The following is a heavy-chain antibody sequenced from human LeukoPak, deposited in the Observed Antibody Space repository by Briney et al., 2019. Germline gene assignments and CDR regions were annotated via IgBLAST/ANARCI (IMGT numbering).Heavy chain of an antibody. CDR1: GFTFSSYA. CDR3: ARVWAAAGLLDY. Sequence: QPGGSLRLSCAASGFTFSSYAMHWVRRAPGKGLEWVAVISYDGSNKYYADSVKGRFTISRDNSKNTLYLQMNSLRAEDTAVYYCARVWAAAGLLDYWGQGTLVTVSS. V-gene: IGHV3-30-3*01. D-gene: IGHD6-13*01. J-gene: IGHJ4*02. CDR2: ISYDGSNK.